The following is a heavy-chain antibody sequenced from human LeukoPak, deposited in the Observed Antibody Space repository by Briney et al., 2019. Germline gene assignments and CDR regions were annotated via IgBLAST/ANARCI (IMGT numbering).Heavy chain of an antibody. D-gene: IGHD4-17*01. CDR2: IKSKTYGETT. Sequence: GGSLRLSCAASGFTFSNAWMIWVRQAPGKGLEWVGRIKSKTYGETTDYAAPVKGRFTISRDDSENTLYLQMNSLKTEDTAVYYCTTDPWHGDFNYWGQGTLVTVSS. CDR1: GFTFSNAW. V-gene: IGHV3-15*01. CDR3: TTDPWHGDFNY. J-gene: IGHJ4*02.